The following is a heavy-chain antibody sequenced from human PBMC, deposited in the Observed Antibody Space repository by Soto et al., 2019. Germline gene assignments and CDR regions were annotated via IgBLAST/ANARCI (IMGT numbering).Heavy chain of an antibody. V-gene: IGHV4-34*01. J-gene: IGHJ3*02. CDR3: ARGKVVAAHRDAFDI. CDR2: IYYSGST. Sequence: SETLSLTCAVYGGSFSGYYWSWIRQPPGKGLEWIGYIYYSGSTYYNPSLKSRVTISVDTSKNQFSLKLSSVTAADTAVYYCARGKVVAAHRDAFDIWGQGTMVTVSS. D-gene: IGHD2-15*01. CDR1: GGSFSGYY.